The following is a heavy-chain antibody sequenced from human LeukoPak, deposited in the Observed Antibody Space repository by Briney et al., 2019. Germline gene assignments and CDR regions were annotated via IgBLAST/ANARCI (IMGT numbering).Heavy chain of an antibody. J-gene: IGHJ3*02. D-gene: IGHD2-21*02. CDR2: IASDGSHT. CDR1: GFTFSNYF. Sequence: PGGSLRLSCAASGFTFSNYFMHWVRQAPGKGLEWVADIASDGSHTFYVESVKGRFTISRDNSKKTLYLQMNSLGPEDTAVYFCARERQDTVIHSGAFDIWGQGTMVTVSS. V-gene: IGHV3-30-3*01. CDR3: ARERQDTVIHSGAFDI.